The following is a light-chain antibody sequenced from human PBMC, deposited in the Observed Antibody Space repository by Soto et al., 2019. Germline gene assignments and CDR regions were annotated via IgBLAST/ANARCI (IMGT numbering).Light chain of an antibody. Sequence: DIQLTQSPSFLSASVGDRVTIXCRASQGISSYLAWYQQKPGKAPKLLIYAASTLQSGVPSRFSGSGSGTEFTLTISSLQPEXXXTXXXXXXXSYPPFFGPGTKVDIK. CDR3: XXXXSYPPF. CDR1: QGISSY. CDR2: AAS. V-gene: IGKV1-9*01. J-gene: IGKJ3*01.